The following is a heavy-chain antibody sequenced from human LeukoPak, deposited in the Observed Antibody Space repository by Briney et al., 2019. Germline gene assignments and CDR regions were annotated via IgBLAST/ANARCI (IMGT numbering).Heavy chain of an antibody. V-gene: IGHV3-9*01. J-gene: IGHJ4*02. Sequence: PGGSLRLSCAASGFTFDDYAMHWVRQAPGKGLEWVSGISWNSGSIGYADSVKGRFTISRDNAKNSLYLQMNSLRAEDTALYYCAKVDVGANDYWGQGTLVTVSS. D-gene: IGHD1-26*01. CDR3: AKVDVGANDY. CDR2: ISWNSGSI. CDR1: GFTFDDYA.